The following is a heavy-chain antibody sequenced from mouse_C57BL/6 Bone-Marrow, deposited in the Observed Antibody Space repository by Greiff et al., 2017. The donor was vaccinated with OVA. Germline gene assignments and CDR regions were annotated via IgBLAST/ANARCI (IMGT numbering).Heavy chain of an antibody. V-gene: IGHV3-6*01. CDR2: ISYDGSN. CDR1: GYSITSGYY. CDR3: ARGTTVVADY. J-gene: IGHJ2*01. Sequence: EVQLKESGPGLVKPSQSLSLTCSVTGYSITSGYYWNWIRQFPGNKLEWMGYISYDGSNNYNPSLKNRISITRDTSKNQFFLKLNSVTTEDTATYYCARGTTVVADYWGQGTTLTVSS. D-gene: IGHD1-1*01.